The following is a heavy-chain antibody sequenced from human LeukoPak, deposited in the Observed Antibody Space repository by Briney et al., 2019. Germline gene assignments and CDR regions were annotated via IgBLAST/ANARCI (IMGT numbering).Heavy chain of an antibody. V-gene: IGHV1-18*01. CDR2: ISAYNGNT. D-gene: IGHD3-22*01. CDR3: ARSGQYDSAGRFEY. J-gene: IGHJ4*02. CDR1: GYTFTSYG. Sequence: GASVKVSCKASGYTFTSYGISWVRQAPGQGLEWMGWISAYNGNTNYAQKLQGRVTMTRDASTSTLYMELSSLRSEDTAVYYCARSGQYDSAGRFEYWGQGTLVTVSS.